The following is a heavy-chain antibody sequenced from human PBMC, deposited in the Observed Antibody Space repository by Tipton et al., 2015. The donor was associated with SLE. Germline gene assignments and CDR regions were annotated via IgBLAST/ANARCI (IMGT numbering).Heavy chain of an antibody. CDR3: AREGGFTMTYEYFQH. D-gene: IGHD3-22*01. V-gene: IGHV4-31*03. Sequence: TLSLTCTVSGGSISSGGYYWTWIRQHPGKGLEWIGYIYYSGSTYYNPSLKSRVTISIDTSKNQFSLKLSSVTAADTAVYYCAREGGFTMTYEYFQHWGQGTRVTVSS. CDR2: IYYSGST. J-gene: IGHJ1*01. CDR1: GGSISSGGYY.